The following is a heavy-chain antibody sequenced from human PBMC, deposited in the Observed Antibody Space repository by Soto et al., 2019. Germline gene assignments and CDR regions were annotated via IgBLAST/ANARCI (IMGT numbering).Heavy chain of an antibody. CDR1: GGSIETFY. J-gene: IGHJ5*01. Sequence: PSETLSLTCTVSGGSIETFYWSWIRQAPGKGLEWIGYISNSGSTNYNPSLESRVTVSVDTAKNEFSLKLNSVTAADTATYYCARILRDSQSWYPHDSWGQGRLVT. D-gene: IGHD6-13*01. CDR2: ISNSGST. CDR3: ARILRDSQSWYPHDS. V-gene: IGHV4-59*01.